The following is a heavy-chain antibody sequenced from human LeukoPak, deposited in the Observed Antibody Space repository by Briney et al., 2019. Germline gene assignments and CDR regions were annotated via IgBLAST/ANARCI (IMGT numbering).Heavy chain of an antibody. D-gene: IGHD1-14*01. Sequence: ASVKVSCKASGYTLTSYDINWVRQATGQGLEWMGWMNPNSGNTGYAQKFQGRVTITRNTSISTAYMELSSLRSEDTAVYYCARRRRKSWFDPWGQGTLVTVSS. J-gene: IGHJ5*02. CDR3: ARRRRKSWFDP. CDR2: MNPNSGNT. CDR1: GYTLTSYD. V-gene: IGHV1-8*03.